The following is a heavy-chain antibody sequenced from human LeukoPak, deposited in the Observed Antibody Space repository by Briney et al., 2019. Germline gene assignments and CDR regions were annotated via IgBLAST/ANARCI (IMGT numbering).Heavy chain of an antibody. CDR3: AREGKGIAAAGTWWFDP. J-gene: IGHJ5*02. Sequence: GASVKVSCKASGGTFSSYAISWVRQAPGQGLEWMGGIIPIFGTANYAQKFQGRVTITADESTSTAYMELSSLRSEDTAVYYCAREGKGIAAAGTWWFDPWGQGTLVTVSS. CDR1: GGTFSSYA. V-gene: IGHV1-69*13. CDR2: IIPIFGTA. D-gene: IGHD6-13*01.